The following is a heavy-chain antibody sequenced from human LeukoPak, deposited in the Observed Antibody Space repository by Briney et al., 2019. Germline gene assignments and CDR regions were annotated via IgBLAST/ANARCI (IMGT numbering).Heavy chain of an antibody. CDR3: ARSSNYALDDYYYMDV. Sequence: PSETLSLTCTVSGGSMRNYYWSWIRQPPGKGVEWIGYIYYSGSTNYNPSLKSRVTISVDRSKNQFSLRLTSVTAADTAVFYCARSSNYALDDYYYMDVWGTGTTVTVSS. V-gene: IGHV4-59*01. CDR2: IYYSGST. J-gene: IGHJ6*03. CDR1: GGSMRNYY. D-gene: IGHD4-11*01.